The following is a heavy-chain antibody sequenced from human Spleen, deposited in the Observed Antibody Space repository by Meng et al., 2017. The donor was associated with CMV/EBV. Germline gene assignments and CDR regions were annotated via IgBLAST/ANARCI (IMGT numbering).Heavy chain of an antibody. Sequence: GSLRLSCKGSGYSFTSYWIGWVRQMPGKGLEWMGIIYPGDSDTRYSPSFQGQVTISADKSISTAYLQWSSLKASDTAMYYCARHSARRYSYGYYYYYGMDVWGQGTTVTVSS. CDR3: ARHSARRYSYGYYYYYGMDV. CDR2: IYPGDSDT. CDR1: GYSFTSYW. J-gene: IGHJ6*02. D-gene: IGHD5-18*01. V-gene: IGHV5-51*01.